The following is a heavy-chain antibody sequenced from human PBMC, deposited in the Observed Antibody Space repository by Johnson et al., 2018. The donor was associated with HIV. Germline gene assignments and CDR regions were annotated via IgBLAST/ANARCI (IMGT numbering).Heavy chain of an antibody. CDR2: ISYDGSIK. J-gene: IGHJ3*01. Sequence: QMQLVESGGGLVQPGGSLRLSCAASRFTFSSSAMHWVRQAPGQGLQWVALISYDGSIKYFADSVKGRFTLSRANSKNTLHLQMNSLSPEDTAVYYCARGPLLWRAFDVWGQGTMVTVSS. V-gene: IGHV3-30-3*01. CDR3: ARGPLLWRAFDV. D-gene: IGHD3-10*01. CDR1: RFTFSSSA.